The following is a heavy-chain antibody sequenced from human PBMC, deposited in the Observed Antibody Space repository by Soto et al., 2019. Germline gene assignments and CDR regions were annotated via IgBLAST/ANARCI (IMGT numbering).Heavy chain of an antibody. Sequence: QXLSGAGSGVTFSNYWMHWVRQAPGRGLVWVSRINSDGSSTHYSDSVKGRFTISRDNSKNTLFLQMNSLRADDTAVYYCVRTSSYWGQGTRVTVPS. D-gene: IGHD2-2*01. CDR3: VRTSSY. J-gene: IGHJ4*02. V-gene: IGHV3-74*01. CDR1: GVTFSNYW. CDR2: INSDGSST.